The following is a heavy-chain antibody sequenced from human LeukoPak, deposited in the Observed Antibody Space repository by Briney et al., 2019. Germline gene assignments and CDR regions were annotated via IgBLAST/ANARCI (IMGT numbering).Heavy chain of an antibody. CDR2: IIPIFGTA. Sequence: ASVKVSCKASGGTFSSYAISWVRQAPGQGLEWMGGIIPIFGTANYAQKFQGRVTITADESTSTAYMELSSLRSEDTAVYYCAATDYYDGISPTPYFDYWGQGTLVTVSS. J-gene: IGHJ4*02. CDR1: GGTFSSYA. D-gene: IGHD3-22*01. V-gene: IGHV1-69*01. CDR3: AATDYYDGISPTPYFDY.